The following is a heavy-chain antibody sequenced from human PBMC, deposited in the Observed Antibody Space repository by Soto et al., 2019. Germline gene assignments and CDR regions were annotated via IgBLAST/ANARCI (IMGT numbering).Heavy chain of an antibody. V-gene: IGHV1-18*01. J-gene: IGHJ5*02. D-gene: IGHD6-6*01. CDR1: GYTFSSSG. Sequence: ASVKVSCKASGYTFSSSGITWVRQAPGQGLEWMGWISTYNGNTNYAQKLLGRVTMTTDTSTRTAYMELRSLKSDDTAVYYCATKYRGSSWFDPSGQGTLVTVSS. CDR2: ISTYNGNT. CDR3: ATKYRGSSWFDP.